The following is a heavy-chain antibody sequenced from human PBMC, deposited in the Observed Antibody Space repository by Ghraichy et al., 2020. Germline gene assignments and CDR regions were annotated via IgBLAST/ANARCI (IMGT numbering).Heavy chain of an antibody. D-gene: IGHD2-2*01. J-gene: IGHJ6*02. Sequence: SVKVSCKASGGTFSSYAISWVRQAPGQGLEWMGGIIPIFGTANYAQKFQGRVTITADESTSTAYMELSSLRSEDTAVYYCARGIGSTSRVSYYYYGMDVWGQGTTVTVSS. CDR3: ARGIGSTSRVSYYYYGMDV. CDR1: GGTFSSYA. CDR2: IIPIFGTA. V-gene: IGHV1-69*13.